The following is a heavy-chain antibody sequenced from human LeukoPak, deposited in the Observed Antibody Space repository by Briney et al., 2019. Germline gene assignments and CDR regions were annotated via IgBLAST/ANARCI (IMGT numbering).Heavy chain of an antibody. V-gene: IGHV1-69*06. D-gene: IGHD3-3*01. CDR3: ARDRYYDFWSGSHYFDC. Sequence: ASVKVSCKASGYTFTSYGISWVRQAPGQGLEWMGVIIPMFGTANYAQKFQGRVTITADKSTTTAYMELSSLRSVDTAMYYCARDRYYDFWSGSHYFDCWGQGTLVTVSS. CDR2: IIPMFGTA. CDR1: GYTFTSYG. J-gene: IGHJ4*02.